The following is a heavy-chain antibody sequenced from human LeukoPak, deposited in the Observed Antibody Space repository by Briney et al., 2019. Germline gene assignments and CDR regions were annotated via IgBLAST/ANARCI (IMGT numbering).Heavy chain of an antibody. CDR2: ISSSSSYI. J-gene: IGHJ4*02. CDR1: GFTFSSYA. CDR3: ATTQSVLGYYFDY. V-gene: IGHV3-21*01. Sequence: RPGGSLRLSCAASGFTFSSYAMSWVRQAPGKGLEWVSSISSSSSYIYYADSVKGRFTISRDNAKNSLYLQMNSLRAEDTAVYYCATTQSVLGYYFDYWGQGTLVTVSS.